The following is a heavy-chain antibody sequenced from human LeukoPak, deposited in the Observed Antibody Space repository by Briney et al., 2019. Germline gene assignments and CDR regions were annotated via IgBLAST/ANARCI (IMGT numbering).Heavy chain of an antibody. CDR1: GFTFSSYG. Sequence: PGGSLRLSCAASGFTFSSYGMHWVRQAPGKGLEWVAFIQYNGGSKYYADSVKGRFTISRDNSKNTLYLQMNSLGTEDTAVYYCAPRGIAEAGPFDYWGQGTLVTVSS. V-gene: IGHV3-30*02. CDR3: APRGIAEAGPFDY. J-gene: IGHJ4*02. CDR2: IQYNGGSK. D-gene: IGHD6-19*01.